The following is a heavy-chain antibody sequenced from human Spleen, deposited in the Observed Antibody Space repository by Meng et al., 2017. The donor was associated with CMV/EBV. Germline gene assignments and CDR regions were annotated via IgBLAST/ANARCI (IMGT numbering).Heavy chain of an antibody. CDR1: GFTFTTYG. CDR2: ISGSGGTV. Sequence: CAASGFTFTTYGMSWVRQAPGKGLEWVSAISGSGGTVYYADSVKGRFTISRDNSKNTLYVQMNSLRAEDTAVYYCAKDFWSGYPFDYWGQGTLVTVSS. CDR3: AKDFWSGYPFDY. D-gene: IGHD3-3*01. J-gene: IGHJ4*02. V-gene: IGHV3-23*01.